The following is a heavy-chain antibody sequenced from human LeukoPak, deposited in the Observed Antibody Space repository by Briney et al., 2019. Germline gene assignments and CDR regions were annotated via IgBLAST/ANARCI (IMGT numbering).Heavy chain of an antibody. J-gene: IGHJ4*02. CDR3: ASRSSVWSGYQDTLYYFDS. Sequence: SETLSLTCTVSGDSISSYFWSWIRQPPGKRLEWIGHIYYSGSTNYNPSLKSRVTISVDTSKNQFSLKLSSVTAADTAVYYCASRSSVWSGYQDTLYYFDSWGQGTLVTVSS. D-gene: IGHD3-3*01. V-gene: IGHV4-59*01. CDR1: GDSISSYF. CDR2: IYYSGST.